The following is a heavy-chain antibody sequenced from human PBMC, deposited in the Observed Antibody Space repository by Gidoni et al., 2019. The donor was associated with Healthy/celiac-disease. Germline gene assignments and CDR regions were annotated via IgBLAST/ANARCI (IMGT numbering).Heavy chain of an antibody. Sequence: QVQLVESGGGVVQPGRSLRLSCAASGFTFSSYAMHWVRQAPGKGLEWVAVISYDGSNKYYADAVKGRFTISRDNSKNTLYLQMNSLRAEDTAVYYCARAIVVPAAIRKLGYFDYWGQGTLVTVSS. CDR2: ISYDGSNK. CDR3: ARAIVVPAAIRKLGYFDY. D-gene: IGHD2-2*02. CDR1: GFTFSSYA. V-gene: IGHV3-30-3*01. J-gene: IGHJ4*02.